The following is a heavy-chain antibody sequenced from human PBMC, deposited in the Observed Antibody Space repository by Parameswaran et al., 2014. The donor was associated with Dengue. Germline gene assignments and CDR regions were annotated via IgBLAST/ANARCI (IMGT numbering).Heavy chain of an antibody. J-gene: IGHJ4*02. D-gene: IGHD3-16*01. CDR2: IYYSGIT. V-gene: IGHV4-59*08. CDR3: ARLHQRLGELQFDY. Sequence: WIRQPPGKGLEWIGYIYYSGITNYNPSLKSRVTISVDTSKNQFSLKVSSVTAADTAVYYCARLHQRLGELQFDYWGQGTLVTVSS.